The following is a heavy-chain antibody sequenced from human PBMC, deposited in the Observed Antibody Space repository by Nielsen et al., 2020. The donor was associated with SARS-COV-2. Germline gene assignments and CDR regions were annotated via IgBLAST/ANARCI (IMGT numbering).Heavy chain of an antibody. D-gene: IGHD6-13*01. CDR3: ARDGEQQPYGPYYYYGMDV. J-gene: IGHJ6*02. CDR2: ISAYNGNT. Sequence: ASVKVSCKASGYTFTSYGISWVRQAPGQGLEWMGWISAYNGNTNYAQKLQGRVTMTTDTSTSTAYMELRSLRSDDTAVYYCARDGEQQPYGPYYYYGMDVWGQGTTVTVSS. V-gene: IGHV1-18*01. CDR1: GYTFTSYG.